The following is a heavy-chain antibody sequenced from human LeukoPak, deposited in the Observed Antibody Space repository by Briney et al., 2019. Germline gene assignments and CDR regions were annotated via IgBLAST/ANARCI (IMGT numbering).Heavy chain of an antibody. CDR1: GFTFNNYA. Sequence: PGGSLRLSCAASGFTFNNYAMSWVRQAPGKGLEWVSGINWNGGSTGYADSVKGRFAISRDNAKNSLYLQMNSLRAEDTALYYCARVRGNVDTAMVTLDYWGQGTLVTVSS. CDR3: ARVRGNVDTAMVTLDY. D-gene: IGHD5-18*01. CDR2: INWNGGST. J-gene: IGHJ4*02. V-gene: IGHV3-20*04.